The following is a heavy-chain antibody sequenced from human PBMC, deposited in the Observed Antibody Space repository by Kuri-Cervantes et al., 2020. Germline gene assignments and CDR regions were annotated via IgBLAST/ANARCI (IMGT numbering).Heavy chain of an antibody. D-gene: IGHD1-26*01. CDR1: EFTFSYYW. CDR3: ARDSTSGSYLMGYYYYYMDV. J-gene: IGHJ6*03. Sequence: GESLKIPCAASEFTFSYYWMHWVRQGPGKGLVWISHVHSDGRTTTYADSVKGRFTISRDNAKNTVYLQMNSLRVEDTAVYYCARDSTSGSYLMGYYYYYMDVWGKGTTVTVSS. V-gene: IGHV3-74*01. CDR2: VHSDGRTT.